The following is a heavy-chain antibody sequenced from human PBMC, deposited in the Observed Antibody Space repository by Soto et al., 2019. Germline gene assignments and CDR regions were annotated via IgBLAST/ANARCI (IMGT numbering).Heavy chain of an antibody. Sequence: SETLSLTCTVSGGSISSGGYYWSWIRQHPGKGLEWIGYIYYSGSTYYNPSLKSRVTISVDTSKNQFSLKLSSVTAADTAVYYCARAPSVGHYSYGMDVWGQGTTVTVSS. V-gene: IGHV4-31*03. CDR3: ARAPSVGHYSYGMDV. CDR2: IYYSGST. D-gene: IGHD1-26*01. CDR1: GGSISSGGYY. J-gene: IGHJ6*02.